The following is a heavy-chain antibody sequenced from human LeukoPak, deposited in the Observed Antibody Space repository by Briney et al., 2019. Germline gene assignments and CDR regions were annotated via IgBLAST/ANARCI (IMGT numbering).Heavy chain of an antibody. Sequence: PGGSLRLSCAASGFTFSDYSMNWVRQAPGKGLEWDASVNTVSSYIYYADSMRGRFTISRDNAKNSLFLQMNSLRAEDTAVYYCAGLRRNSDRSDFFYYYDHWGQGTLVTVSS. J-gene: IGHJ4*02. D-gene: IGHD3-22*01. CDR1: GFTFSDYS. V-gene: IGHV3-21*01. CDR2: VNTVSSYI. CDR3: AGLRRNSDRSDFFYYYDH.